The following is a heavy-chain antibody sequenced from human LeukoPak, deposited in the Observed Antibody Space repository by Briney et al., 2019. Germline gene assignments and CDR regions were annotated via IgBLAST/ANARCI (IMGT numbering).Heavy chain of an antibody. V-gene: IGHV4-34*01. CDR2: INHSGST. CDR1: GGSFSGYY. D-gene: IGHD2-15*01. Sequence: SETLSLTCAVNGGSFSGYYWIWIRPPPGKGLEWIGEINHSGSTNYNPSLKSRVTISVDTSKNQFSLKLSSVTAADTAVYYCARGGECGSCDGFDMWGQGIMVTVSS. CDR3: ARGGECGSCDGFDM. J-gene: IGHJ3*02.